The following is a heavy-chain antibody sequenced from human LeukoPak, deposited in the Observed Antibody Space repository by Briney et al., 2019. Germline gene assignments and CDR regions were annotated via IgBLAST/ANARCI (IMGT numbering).Heavy chain of an antibody. CDR1: GFTFATYW. V-gene: IGHV3-7*01. D-gene: IGHD3-22*01. Sequence: GGSLRLSCAVSGFTFATYWMSWVRQAPGKGLECVANINPDGSQKYYLDSVKGRFTISRDNAKNALYLEMNSPRAEDTALYYCATSAHSSGNDWGHGTLVTVSS. J-gene: IGHJ4*01. CDR3: ATSAHSSGND. CDR2: INPDGSQK.